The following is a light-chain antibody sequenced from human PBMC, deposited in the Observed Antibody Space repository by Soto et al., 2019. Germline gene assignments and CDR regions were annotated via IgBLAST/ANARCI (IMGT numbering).Light chain of an antibody. CDR2: AAS. V-gene: IGKV1-12*01. J-gene: IGKJ4*01. CDR1: QDISSW. CDR3: QQGDSFPFT. Sequence: DIHVTQSPSSVSASVGDSVIITCRASQDISSWVAWYQQKPGKAPKLLISAASSLESGVPRRFSGSGSGTDFTLIISSLQPEDFATYFCQQGDSFPFTFGGGTKVEIK.